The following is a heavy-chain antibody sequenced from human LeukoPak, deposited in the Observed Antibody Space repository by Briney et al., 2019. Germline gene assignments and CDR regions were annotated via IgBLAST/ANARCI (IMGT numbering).Heavy chain of an antibody. D-gene: IGHD3-10*01. CDR2: IYYTGDT. CDR1: GGSISGYY. Sequence: SETLSLTCTVSGGSISGYYWSWIRQPPGKGLEWIGYIYYTGDTNYNPSLKSRVSISVDTSKNQFSLNLSSVTAADTAVYYCARDSGRGGYFDYWGQETLVTASS. J-gene: IGHJ4*02. CDR3: ARDSGRGGYFDY. V-gene: IGHV4-59*01.